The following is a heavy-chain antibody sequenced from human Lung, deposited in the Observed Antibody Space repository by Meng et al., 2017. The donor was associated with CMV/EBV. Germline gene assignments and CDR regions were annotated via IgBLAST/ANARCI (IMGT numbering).Heavy chain of an antibody. CDR2: IHYSGSS. J-gene: IGHJ4*02. V-gene: IGHV4-59*11. Sequence: SXTXSLXCTASGDSISSHYWSWIRLPPGKGLEWIGYIHYSGSSSYNPSLKSRVTMSLDTSKNEFSLKLRSVTAADTAVYYCARGRTPAYYDSSGYYYDWGQGTXVTVSS. CDR3: ARGRTPAYYDSSGYYYD. D-gene: IGHD3-22*01. CDR1: GDSISSHY.